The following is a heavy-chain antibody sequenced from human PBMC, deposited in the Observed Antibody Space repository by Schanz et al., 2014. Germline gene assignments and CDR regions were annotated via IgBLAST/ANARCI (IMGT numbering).Heavy chain of an antibody. D-gene: IGHD6-13*01. V-gene: IGHV3-23*01. CDR1: GFTFSSYA. CDR2: ISHSGGSK. Sequence: EVQLLESGGGLVQPGGSLRLSCAASGFTFSSYAMSWVRQAPGKGLEWVSSISHSGGSKYYADSVKGRFTISRDNSENTLYLQMNSLRAEDTAVYYCAREQIMAAAGLVDYWGHGTLVTVSS. J-gene: IGHJ4*01. CDR3: AREQIMAAAGLVDY.